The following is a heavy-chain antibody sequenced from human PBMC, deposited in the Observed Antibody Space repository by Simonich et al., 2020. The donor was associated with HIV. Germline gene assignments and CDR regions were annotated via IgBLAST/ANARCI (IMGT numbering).Heavy chain of an antibody. V-gene: IGHV4-34*01. CDR1: GGQFSGSY. Sequence: QVQLQQWGAGLLKPSETLSLTCAVYGGQFSGSYWSWIRQPPGKGLEWIGEINHSVNTKYKSSLNRRATISVDKSKNQFSLKLRSVTAADTAIYYCARRDRELILYFDYWGQGNLVTVSS. D-gene: IGHD3-3*01. J-gene: IGHJ4*02. CDR2: INHSVNT. CDR3: ARRDRELILYFDY.